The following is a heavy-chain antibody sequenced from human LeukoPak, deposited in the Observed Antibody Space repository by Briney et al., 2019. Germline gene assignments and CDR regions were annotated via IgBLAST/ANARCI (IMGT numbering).Heavy chain of an antibody. J-gene: IGHJ5*02. Sequence: GGSLRLSCVASGFTFSSYSMNWVRQAPGKGPEWISYVTSSSSTIHYADSVKGRFTISRDNAKNSLYLQMNSLRDEDTALYYCARGTSPFDPWGRGTLVTVSS. CDR1: GFTFSSYS. CDR3: ARGTSPFDP. V-gene: IGHV3-48*02. CDR2: VTSSSSTI.